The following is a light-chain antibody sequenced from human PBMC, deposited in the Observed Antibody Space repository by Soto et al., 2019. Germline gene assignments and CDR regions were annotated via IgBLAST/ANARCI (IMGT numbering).Light chain of an antibody. CDR2: ESN. V-gene: IGLV1-51*02. CDR1: SSKIGNNY. J-gene: IGLJ1*01. Sequence: QSVLTQPPSVSAAPGQKVTISCSGSSSKIGNNYVSWYQQLPGAAPKLLIYESNRRPSGIPDRFSGSKSATSATLGITGLQSGDEAGYYRGTWHNSLSGYFFGSGSKVTVL. CDR3: GTWHNSLSGYF.